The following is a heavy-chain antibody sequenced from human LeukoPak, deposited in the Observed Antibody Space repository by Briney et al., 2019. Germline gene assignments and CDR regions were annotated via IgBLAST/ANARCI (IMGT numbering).Heavy chain of an antibody. CDR1: GFTFSSHG. D-gene: IGHD3-22*01. V-gene: IGHV3-30*02. CDR2: IRYDGSNK. Sequence: PGGSLRLSCAASGFTFSSHGMHWVRQAPGKGLEWVAFIRYDGSNKYYADSVKGRFTISRDNAKNSLYLQMNSLRAEDMALYYCAKDAAYDSSGYYFDIWGQGTMVTVSS. J-gene: IGHJ3*02. CDR3: AKDAAYDSSGYYFDI.